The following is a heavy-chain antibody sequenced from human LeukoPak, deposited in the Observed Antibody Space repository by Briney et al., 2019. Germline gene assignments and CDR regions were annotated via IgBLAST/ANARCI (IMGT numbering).Heavy chain of an antibody. Sequence: GASMKVSCKASGYSFTSFDVNWLRQAPGQGPEWMGWMSPDTDNTHYVHKFHGRLTMTKNTSIGTAYMELSSLTSEDTAVYYCALGHCSGSHCRDAFDVWGQGTMVTVSS. CDR3: ALGHCSGSHCRDAFDV. J-gene: IGHJ3*01. CDR2: MSPDTDNT. D-gene: IGHD2-15*01. V-gene: IGHV1-8*01. CDR1: GYSFTSFD.